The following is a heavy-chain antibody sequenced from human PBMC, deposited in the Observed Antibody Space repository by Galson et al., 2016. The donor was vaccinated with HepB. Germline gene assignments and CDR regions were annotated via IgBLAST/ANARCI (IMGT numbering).Heavy chain of an antibody. CDR1: GFTFSSYD. D-gene: IGHD1-14*01. CDR2: ISGSGDTA. CDR3: AKGVNQQHPYYFDS. Sequence: SLRLSCAASGFTFSSYDMSWVRQAPGKGLEWVSAISGSGDTAFYTDSVKGRFTISRDNSENTLYLQMNSLRAGETALYYCAKGVNQQHPYYFDSWGQGILVTVSS. J-gene: IGHJ4*02. V-gene: IGHV3-23*01.